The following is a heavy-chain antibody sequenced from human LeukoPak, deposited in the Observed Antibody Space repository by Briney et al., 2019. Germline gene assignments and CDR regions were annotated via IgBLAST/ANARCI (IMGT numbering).Heavy chain of an antibody. D-gene: IGHD6-19*01. CDR2: ISGSGGST. J-gene: IGHJ4*02. CDR1: GFTFSSYA. Sequence: GGSLRLSCAASGFTFSSYAMSWVRQAPGKGLEWVSAISGSGGSTYYADSVKGRFTISRDNSKNTLYLQVNSLRAEDTAVYYCAKDLGLYSSGWYGYFDYWGQGTLVTVSS. CDR3: AKDLGLYSSGWYGYFDY. V-gene: IGHV3-23*01.